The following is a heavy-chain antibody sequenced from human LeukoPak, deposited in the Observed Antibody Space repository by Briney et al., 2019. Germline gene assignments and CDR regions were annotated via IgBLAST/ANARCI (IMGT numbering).Heavy chain of an antibody. CDR3: ARSPIAVAGQNTFDY. D-gene: IGHD6-19*01. Sequence: PGGSLRLSCAASGFTVSSNYMSWVRQAPGKGLAWVSVLYSGGSTYYADSVKGRFTISRDNSKNTLYLQMNSLRAEDTAVYYCARSPIAVAGQNTFDYWGQGSLVTVSS. CDR1: GFTVSSNY. V-gene: IGHV3-66*01. J-gene: IGHJ4*02. CDR2: LYSGGST.